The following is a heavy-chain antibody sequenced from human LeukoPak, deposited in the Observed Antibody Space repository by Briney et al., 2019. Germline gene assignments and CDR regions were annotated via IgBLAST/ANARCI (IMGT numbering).Heavy chain of an antibody. J-gene: IGHJ5*02. Sequence: GASVTVSCKASGYTFTGYYMHWVRQAPGQGLEWMGWINPNSGGTNYAQKFQGRVTMTRDTSISTAYMELSRLRSDDTAVYYCARDLRLEPSWFDPWGQGTLVTVSS. CDR3: ARDLRLEPSWFDP. V-gene: IGHV1-2*02. D-gene: IGHD1-1*01. CDR2: INPNSGGT. CDR1: GYTFTGYY.